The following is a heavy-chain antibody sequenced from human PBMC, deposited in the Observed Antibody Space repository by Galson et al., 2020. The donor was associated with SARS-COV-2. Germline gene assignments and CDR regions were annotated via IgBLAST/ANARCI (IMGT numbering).Heavy chain of an antibody. CDR1: GTSISSGSYS. J-gene: IGHJ3*02. Sequence: SETLSLTCAVSGTSISSGSYSWNWIRQPPGKGLGWIWYISHSGGTYYNPSLKSRVTISGDRSKNQFSLRLSSVTAADTAVYYCARLHYGEYAPEAFDIWGPGTRVTVAS. D-gene: IGHD4-17*01. CDR3: ARLHYGEYAPEAFDI. CDR2: ISHSGGT. V-gene: IGHV4-30-2*01.